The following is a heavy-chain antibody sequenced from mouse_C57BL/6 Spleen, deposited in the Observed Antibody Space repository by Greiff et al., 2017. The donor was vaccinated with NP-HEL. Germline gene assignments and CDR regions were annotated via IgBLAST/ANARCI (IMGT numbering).Heavy chain of an antibody. V-gene: IGHV1-15*01. CDR1: GYTFTDYE. Sequence: PLQQSGAELVRPGASVTLSCKASGYTFTDYEMHWVKQTPVHGLEWIGAIDPETGGTAYNQKFKGKAILTADKSSSTAYMELRSLTSEDSAVYYCTGATVIEGYFDVWGTGTTVTVSS. D-gene: IGHD1-1*01. CDR2: IDPETGGT. CDR3: TGATVIEGYFDV. J-gene: IGHJ1*03.